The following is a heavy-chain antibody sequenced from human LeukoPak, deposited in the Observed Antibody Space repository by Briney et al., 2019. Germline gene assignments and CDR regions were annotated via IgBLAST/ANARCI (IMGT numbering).Heavy chain of an antibody. D-gene: IGHD3-16*01. Sequence: SETLSLTCIVSGGSISSGDYYWSWIRQPPGKGLEWIGYIYYSGSTYYNPSLKSRVTISVDTSKNQFSLKLSSVTAADTAVYYCASRMIKLSNIEDDYWGQGTLVTVSS. CDR2: IYYSGST. CDR3: ASRMIKLSNIEDDY. V-gene: IGHV4-30-4*01. CDR1: GGSISSGDYY. J-gene: IGHJ4*02.